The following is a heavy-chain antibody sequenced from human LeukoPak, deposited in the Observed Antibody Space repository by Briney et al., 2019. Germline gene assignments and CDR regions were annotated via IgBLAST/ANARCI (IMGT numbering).Heavy chain of an antibody. J-gene: IGHJ2*01. CDR2: INPSGGST. CDR3: ARNPGGYRYFDL. V-gene: IGHV1-46*01. CDR1: GYTFTSYY. D-gene: IGHD3-16*02. Sequence: GASVKVSCKASGYTFTSYYMHWVRQAPGQGLEWMGIINPSGGSTSYAHKFQGRVTMTRDTSTSTVYMELSSLRSEDTAVYYCARNPGGYRYFDLWGRGTLVTVSS.